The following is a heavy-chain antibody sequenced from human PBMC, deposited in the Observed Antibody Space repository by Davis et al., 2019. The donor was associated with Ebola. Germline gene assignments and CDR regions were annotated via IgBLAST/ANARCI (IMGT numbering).Heavy chain of an antibody. Sequence: GESLKISCTASGLTLGDYAMNWVRQAPGKGLEWVSGIRGSGGHTYYADSVKGRFTSARDNSHSTAYLQMNSLRAEDTAVYYCASMPWSAGFVAWGQGTLVTVS. J-gene: IGHJ4*02. CDR2: IRGSGGHT. CDR1: GLTLGDYA. CDR3: ASMPWSAGFVA. V-gene: IGHV3-23*01. D-gene: IGHD2/OR15-2a*01.